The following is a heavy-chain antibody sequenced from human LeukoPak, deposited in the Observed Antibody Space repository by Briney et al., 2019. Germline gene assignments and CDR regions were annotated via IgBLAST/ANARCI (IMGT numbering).Heavy chain of an antibody. CDR1: GFAVSDNF. V-gene: IGHV3-53*01. CDR2: SNPGGPT. Sequence: PGGSLRLSCVASGFAVSDNFMAWVRQAPGKGLDWVSISNPGGPTHYAESVRGRFTISRDNSKNTVYLQMNSLRAEDTAVYYCVKGLGFILDYWGQGILVTVSS. D-gene: IGHD7-27*01. CDR3: VKGLGFILDY. J-gene: IGHJ4*02.